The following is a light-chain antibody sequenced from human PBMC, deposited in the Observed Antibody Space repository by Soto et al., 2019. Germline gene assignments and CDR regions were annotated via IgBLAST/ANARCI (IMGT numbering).Light chain of an antibody. V-gene: IGKV3-15*01. Sequence: ETVMTQSPGTLSVSPGERATLSCRASQSVSTNLAWYQQKPGQPPRLLLYGASLRASGIPARFSGSGSGTDFTLTINNLQSEDFAVYFCQQYKNWPPLTFGGGTKVEI. J-gene: IGKJ4*01. CDR2: GAS. CDR3: QQYKNWPPLT. CDR1: QSVSTN.